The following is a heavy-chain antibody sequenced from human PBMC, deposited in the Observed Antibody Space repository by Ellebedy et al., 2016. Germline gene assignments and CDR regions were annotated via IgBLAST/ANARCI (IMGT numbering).Heavy chain of an antibody. D-gene: IGHD4-23*01. Sequence: SETLSLXXTVSGGSITSSGYYWSWIRQPAGKGLEWIGRIYSGDTKYNPSLESRVTMSLDTTKNQFSLKLTSVTAADTAVYYCASGGGYGAKRYFDLWGRGTLVTVSS. V-gene: IGHV4-61*02. CDR2: IYSGDT. J-gene: IGHJ2*01. CDR3: ASGGGYGAKRYFDL. CDR1: GGSITSSGYY.